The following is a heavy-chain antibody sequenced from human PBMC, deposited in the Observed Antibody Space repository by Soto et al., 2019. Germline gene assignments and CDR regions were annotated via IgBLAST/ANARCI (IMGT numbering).Heavy chain of an antibody. CDR1: GFTFSTHA. D-gene: IGHD1-20*01. V-gene: IGHV3-30-3*01. Sequence: QVQLVESGGGVVQPGRSLRLSCAASGFTFSTHAMHWVRQAPGKGLECVAIVSFDGSNKCYADSVKGRFTISRDNSKITLYLQMSGLTPEDTAVYYCARDQTGITTTGGGRIDHWGQGTLVTVSS. CDR3: ARDQTGITTTGGGRIDH. J-gene: IGHJ4*02. CDR2: VSFDGSNK.